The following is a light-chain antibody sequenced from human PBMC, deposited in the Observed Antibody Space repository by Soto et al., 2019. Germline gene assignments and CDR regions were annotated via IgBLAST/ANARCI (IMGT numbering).Light chain of an antibody. CDR2: GNS. Sequence: QSVLTQPPSVSGAPXQRVTXXXXGXXXXXXAXYDVHWYQQLPGTAPKLLIYGNSNRPSGVPDRFSGSKSGTSASLAITGLQAEDEADYYCQSYDSSLSGWKVFGGGTKLTVL. CDR3: QSYDSSLSGWKV. CDR1: XXXXXAXYD. J-gene: IGLJ2*01. V-gene: IGLV1-40*01.